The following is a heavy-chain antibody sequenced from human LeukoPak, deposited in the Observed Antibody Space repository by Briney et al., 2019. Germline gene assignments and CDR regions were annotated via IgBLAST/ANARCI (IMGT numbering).Heavy chain of an antibody. D-gene: IGHD5-24*01. CDR1: GGSIISGGYY. CDR2: IYYSGST. CDR3: ARGGDYGYNHFDY. J-gene: IGHJ4*02. Sequence: SQTLSLTCTVSGGSIISGGYYWSWIRQHPGKGLERIVYIYYSGSTYYNPSLKGRVTISVEPSKHQFYLKLSSVNAADTAVYYCARGGDYGYNHFDYWGQGTLVTVSS. V-gene: IGHV4-31*03.